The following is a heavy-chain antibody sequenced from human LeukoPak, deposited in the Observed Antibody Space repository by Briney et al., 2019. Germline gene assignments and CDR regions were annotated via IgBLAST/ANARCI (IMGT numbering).Heavy chain of an antibody. CDR1: GFTFSDHY. CDR3: AKDVETTVTIWSYFDY. V-gene: IGHV3-23*01. Sequence: GGSLRLSCAASGFTFSDHYMDWVRQAPGKGLEWVSGISASGGYTFYADSVKGRFTISRDNSKNTLYLQMNSLRAEDTAVYYCAKDVETTVTIWSYFDYWGQGTLVTVSS. D-gene: IGHD4-17*01. J-gene: IGHJ4*02. CDR2: ISASGGYT.